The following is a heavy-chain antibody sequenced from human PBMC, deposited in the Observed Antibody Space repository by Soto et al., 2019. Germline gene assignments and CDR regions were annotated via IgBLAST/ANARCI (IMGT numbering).Heavy chain of an antibody. CDR3: TRTYGSGSYDDY. V-gene: IGHV3-73*02. Sequence: EVQLVESGGGLVQPGGSLKLSCAASGFSFSGSTMHWVRQASGKGLEWVGRIRDKANSYATVYSASVRGRVTSSRDVSKNAAYLQMNSLKTEDTAVYYCTRTYGSGSYDDYWGQGTLVTVSS. J-gene: IGHJ4*02. CDR1: GFSFSGST. CDR2: IRDKANSYAT. D-gene: IGHD3-10*01.